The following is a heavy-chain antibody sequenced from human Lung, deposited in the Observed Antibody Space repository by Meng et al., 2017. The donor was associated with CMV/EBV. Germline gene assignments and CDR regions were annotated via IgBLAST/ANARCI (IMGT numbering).Heavy chain of an antibody. CDR2: IYYSGST. V-gene: IGHV4-31*02. J-gene: IGHJ5*02. CDR3: ARLGGFLNWFDP. CDR1: GDSNSSSAHY. D-gene: IGHD2-15*01. Sequence: TVSGDSNSSSAHYWAWIRQHPGKGLEWIGYIYYSGSTYSNPSLKSRVTISVETSKNQFSLRLISVTAADTAVYYCARLGGFLNWFDPWGQGTLVTVSS.